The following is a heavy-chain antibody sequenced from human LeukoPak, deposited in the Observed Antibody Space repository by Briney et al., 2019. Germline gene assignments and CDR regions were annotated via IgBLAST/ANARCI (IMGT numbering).Heavy chain of an antibody. CDR3: ARVLGYYDSSGYYYSGN. V-gene: IGHV1-18*01. CDR2: ISAYNGNT. CDR1: GYTFTSYG. J-gene: IGHJ4*02. Sequence: ASVKVSCKASGYTFTSYGISWVRQAPGQGLEWMGWISAYNGNTNYAQKLQGRVTMTTDTSTSTAYMERRSLRSDDTAVYYCARVLGYYDSSGYYYSGNWGQGTLVTVSS. D-gene: IGHD3-22*01.